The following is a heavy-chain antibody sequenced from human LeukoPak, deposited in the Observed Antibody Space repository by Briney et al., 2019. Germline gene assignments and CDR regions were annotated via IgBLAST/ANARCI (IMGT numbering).Heavy chain of an antibody. CDR2: ISNSGGTT. J-gene: IGHJ3*02. CDR3: ARGKDDAFDI. V-gene: IGHV3-48*01. CDR1: GFTFSSYS. Sequence: GGSLRLSCAASGFTFSSYSMNWVRQAPGKGPEWVSYISNSGGTTYYADSVKGRFTFSRDNSKNTVYLQMNSLRTEDTAVYYCARGKDDAFDIWGQGTMVTVSS.